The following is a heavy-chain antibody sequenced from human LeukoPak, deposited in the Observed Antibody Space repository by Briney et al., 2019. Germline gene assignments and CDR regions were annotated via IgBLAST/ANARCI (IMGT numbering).Heavy chain of an antibody. CDR3: ARTGTTAREFEY. Sequence: GGSLRRSCAASGFTFSDHYMDWVRQAPGKGLEWVGRTRNRANSYTTEYAASVKGRFTISRDDSKNSLYLQMNSLKTEDTAVYYCARTGTTAREFEYWGQGTLVTVSS. CDR1: GFTFSDHY. V-gene: IGHV3-72*01. J-gene: IGHJ4*02. D-gene: IGHD1-14*01. CDR2: TRNRANSYTT.